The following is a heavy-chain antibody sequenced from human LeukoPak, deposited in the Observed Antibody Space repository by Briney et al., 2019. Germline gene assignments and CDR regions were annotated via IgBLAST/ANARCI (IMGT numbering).Heavy chain of an antibody. CDR2: ISSRSSHI. CDR3: ARGKVDIVAATHFDY. D-gene: IGHD5-12*01. Sequence: GGSLRLSCAASGFTFSNYNMNLVRQAPGKGLEWVSSISSRSSHIYYAASVKGRFTISRDNAKNSLYLQMNSLRAEDTAVYYCARGKVDIVAATHFDYWGQGTLVTVSS. V-gene: IGHV3-21*01. J-gene: IGHJ4*02. CDR1: GFTFSNYN.